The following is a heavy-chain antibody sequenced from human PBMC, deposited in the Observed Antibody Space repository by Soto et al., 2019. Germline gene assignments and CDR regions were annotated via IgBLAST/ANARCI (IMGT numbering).Heavy chain of an antibody. CDR1: GGTFSGYV. CDR3: ATHGLGVSSPPYFDN. J-gene: IGHJ4*02. V-gene: IGHV1-69*01. Sequence: QLVQSGSEVKKPGSSVKVSCQASGGTFSGYVVTCVRQAPGQGLERMGEFVPLFGTTNYAQRFSGRITITAEESTSTAYMELRTLRSDDTAVYYCATHGLGVSSPPYFDNWGQGTLVTVSS. D-gene: IGHD3-16*01. CDR2: FVPLFGTT.